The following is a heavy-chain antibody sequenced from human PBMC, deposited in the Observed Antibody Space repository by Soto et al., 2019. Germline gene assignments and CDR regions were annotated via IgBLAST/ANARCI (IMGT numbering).Heavy chain of an antibody. V-gene: IGHV3-23*01. CDR3: AKHGPQYSSSLTHY. J-gene: IGHJ4*02. Sequence: EVQLLESGGGLVQPGESLRLSCAGSGFTFNNYAMTWVRQAPGKGPEWVSAISDGGDTTYYADSVKGRFTISRDNSKNTLYLQMNSLRAEDTAVYYCAKHGPQYSSSLTHYWGQGTLVTVSS. D-gene: IGHD6-13*01. CDR1: GFTFNNYA. CDR2: ISDGGDTT.